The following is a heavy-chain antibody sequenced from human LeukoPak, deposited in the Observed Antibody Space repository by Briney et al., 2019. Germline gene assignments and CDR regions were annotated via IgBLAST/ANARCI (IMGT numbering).Heavy chain of an antibody. V-gene: IGHV3-23*01. J-gene: IGHJ3*02. Sequence: GGSLRLSCAASGFTFSSNAMSWVRQAPGKGLEWVSAITGTDGKTYYADSVKGRFTISRDTSKNTLYLQMNSLRAEDTAIYYCAKLDAIDAFDMWGQGTMATVSS. CDR3: AKLDAIDAFDM. CDR2: ITGTDGKT. CDR1: GFTFSSNA.